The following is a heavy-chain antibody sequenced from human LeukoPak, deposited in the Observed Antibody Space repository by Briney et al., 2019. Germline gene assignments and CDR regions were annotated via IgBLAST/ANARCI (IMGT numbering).Heavy chain of an antibody. CDR1: GFTFGGYG. CDR3: TRYNNDPFDY. D-gene: IGHD1-14*01. Sequence: PGGSLRLSCAGPGFTFGGYGMHWFRQTPGEGLGWVAVIAYDGSRAFYADSEKGRFTISRDNSKNTMSVQMDDLRAEDTAVYYCTRYNNDPFDYWGQGTLVTVSS. V-gene: IGHV3-33*01. J-gene: IGHJ4*01. CDR2: IAYDGSRA.